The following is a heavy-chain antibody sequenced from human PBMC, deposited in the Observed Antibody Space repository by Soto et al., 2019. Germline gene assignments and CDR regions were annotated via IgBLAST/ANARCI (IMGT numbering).Heavy chain of an antibody. J-gene: IGHJ5*02. CDR1: GYTFTSYG. CDR2: ISAYNGNT. D-gene: IGHD3-3*01. Sequence: ASVKVSCKASGYTFTSYGISWVRQAPGQGLEWMGWISAYNGNTNYAQKLQGRVTMTTDTSTSTAYMELRSLRSDDTAVYYCARDSRPIRFLEWLSYNWFDPWGQGALVTVSS. V-gene: IGHV1-18*04. CDR3: ARDSRPIRFLEWLSYNWFDP.